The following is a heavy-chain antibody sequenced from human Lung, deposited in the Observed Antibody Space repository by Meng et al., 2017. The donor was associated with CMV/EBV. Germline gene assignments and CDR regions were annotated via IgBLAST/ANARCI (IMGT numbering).Heavy chain of an antibody. CDR2: LYTGGIT. V-gene: IGHV3-66*02. Sequence: GGSXRLSCAASGFFVSSNYMSWVRQAPGRGLEWVSVLYTGGITYYADSVRGRFTISRDNSKNTVFLQMNSLRPEDTAVYFCARGRSISWFDYWGQGALVTVSS. CDR3: ARGRSISWFDY. D-gene: IGHD6-13*01. J-gene: IGHJ4*02. CDR1: GFFVSSNY.